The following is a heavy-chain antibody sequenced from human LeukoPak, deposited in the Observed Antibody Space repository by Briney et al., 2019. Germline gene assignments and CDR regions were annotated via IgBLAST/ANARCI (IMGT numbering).Heavy chain of an antibody. CDR2: IYSGGST. CDR3: ARGVEGKYSSGYVQLGY. V-gene: IGHV3-53*01. Sequence: GGSLRLSCAASGFTVSSNYMSWVRQAPGRGLEWVSVIYSGGSTYYADSVKGRFTISRDNSKNTLYLQMNSLRAEDTAVYYCARGVEGKYSSGYVQLGYWGQGTLVTVSS. D-gene: IGHD5-12*01. J-gene: IGHJ4*02. CDR1: GFTVSSNY.